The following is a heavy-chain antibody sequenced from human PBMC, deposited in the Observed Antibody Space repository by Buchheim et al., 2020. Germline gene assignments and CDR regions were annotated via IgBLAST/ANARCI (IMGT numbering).Heavy chain of an antibody. Sequence: QVQLQESGPGLVKPSETLSLTCTVSGGSVSSGSYYWSWIRQPPGKGLEWIGYIYYSGSTNYNPSLKSRVPISVDTSKNQFSLKLSSVTAADTAVYYCARDFWSGYYVGYYYGMDVWGQGTT. D-gene: IGHD3-3*01. CDR3: ARDFWSGYYVGYYYGMDV. J-gene: IGHJ6*02. V-gene: IGHV4-61*01. CDR1: GGSVSSGSYY. CDR2: IYYSGST.